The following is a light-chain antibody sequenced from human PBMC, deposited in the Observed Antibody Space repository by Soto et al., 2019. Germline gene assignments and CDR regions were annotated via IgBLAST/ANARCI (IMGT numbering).Light chain of an antibody. CDR1: QNINSY. V-gene: IGKV1-39*01. Sequence: DIQMTESQSALSASVVDRFTMAFRASQNINSYLNWYQQKPGKAPNLLIYAASNLQSGVPSRFSGSGSGTDFTLTISSLQPEDFATYYCQQSYSTPVTFGQGTKVDI. CDR3: QQSYSTPVT. CDR2: AAS. J-gene: IGKJ1*01.